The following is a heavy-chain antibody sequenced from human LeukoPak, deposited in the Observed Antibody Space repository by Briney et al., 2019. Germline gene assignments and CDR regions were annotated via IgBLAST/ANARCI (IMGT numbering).Heavy chain of an antibody. CDR3: AREHPVAGHDAFDI. D-gene: IGHD6-19*01. CDR2: ISSSSSTI. Sequence: GGSLRLSCAASGFTFSSYSMNWVRQAPGKGLEWVSYISSSSSTIYYADSVKGRFTISRDNAKNSLYLQMNSLRAEDMAVYYCAREHPVAGHDAFDIWGQGTMVTVSS. CDR1: GFTFSSYS. V-gene: IGHV3-48*04. J-gene: IGHJ3*02.